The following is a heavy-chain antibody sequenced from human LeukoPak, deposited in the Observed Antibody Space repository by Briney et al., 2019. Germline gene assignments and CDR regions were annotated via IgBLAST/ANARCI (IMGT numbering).Heavy chain of an antibody. CDR1: GFTFSNFY. V-gene: IGHV3-74*01. CDR3: ASSQSGYFVQ. CDR2: LNNDGSCT. D-gene: IGHD3-9*01. Sequence: GGSLRLSCAASGFTFSNFYTHWVPQAPRKGLVWVSRLNNDGSCTNYADSVKGRFTISRDNAKNTLYLQMNSLRAEDTAVYFCASSQSGYFVQWGQGTLVTVSS. J-gene: IGHJ4*02.